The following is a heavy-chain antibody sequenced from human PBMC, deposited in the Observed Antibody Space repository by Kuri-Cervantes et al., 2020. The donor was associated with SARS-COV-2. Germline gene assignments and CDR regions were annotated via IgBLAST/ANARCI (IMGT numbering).Heavy chain of an antibody. V-gene: IGHV3-23*01. CDR2: ISGSGGST. CDR3: AKGAAEGGSGWLFDY. D-gene: IGHD6-19*01. Sequence: GESLKISCAASGFTFSSYVMSWVRQAPGKGLEWVSAISGSGGSTYYADSVEGRFTISRDNSKNTLYLQMNSLRAEDTAVYYCAKGAAEGGSGWLFDYWGQGTLVTVSS. J-gene: IGHJ4*02. CDR1: GFTFSSYV.